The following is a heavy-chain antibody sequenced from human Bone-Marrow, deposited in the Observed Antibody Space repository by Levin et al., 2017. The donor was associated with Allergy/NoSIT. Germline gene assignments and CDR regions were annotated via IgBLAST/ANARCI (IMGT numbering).Heavy chain of an antibody. CDR2: IYWSGNT. CDR3: ARDFRRNAAYTPGGFDI. J-gene: IGHJ3*02. CDR1: GGSINSGGFY. Sequence: SETLSLTCDVSGGSINSGGFYWSWIRQHPGKGLEWIGDIYWSGNTRYNPSLRSRVDISIDTSKNQFSLRLRSVTAAHTAVYHCARDFRRNAAYTPGGFDIWGRETQVTVSS. V-gene: IGHV4-31*11. D-gene: IGHD1-1*01.